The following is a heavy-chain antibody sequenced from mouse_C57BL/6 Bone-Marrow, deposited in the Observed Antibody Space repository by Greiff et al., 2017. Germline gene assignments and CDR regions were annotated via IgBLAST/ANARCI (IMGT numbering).Heavy chain of an antibody. D-gene: IGHD1-1*01. CDR2: FHPYNDDT. V-gene: IGHV1-47*01. CDR3: AIYYVSSPFAY. CDR1: GYTFTTYP. Sequence: QVHLQQSGAELVKPGASVKLSCKASGYTFTTYPIEWMKQRHGKSLEWIGNFHPYNDDTKYNEKFKGKATLTVEKSSSTAYMQLSRLTSDDSAVYYCAIYYVSSPFAYWGQGTLVTVSA. J-gene: IGHJ3*01.